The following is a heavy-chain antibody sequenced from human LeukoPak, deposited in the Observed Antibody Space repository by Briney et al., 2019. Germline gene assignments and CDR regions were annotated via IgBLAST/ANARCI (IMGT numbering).Heavy chain of an antibody. D-gene: IGHD2-21*02. CDR1: GGSISSGDYY. CDR3: ARVRGVTDWFDP. J-gene: IGHJ5*02. Sequence: PSETLSLTCTVSGGSISSGDYYWSWIRQPPGKGLEWVGYIYYSRSTYYNPSLKSRVTISVNTTKNQFSLNLSSVTAADTAVYYCARVRGVTDWFDPWGQGTLVTVSS. V-gene: IGHV4-30-4*08. CDR2: IYYSRST.